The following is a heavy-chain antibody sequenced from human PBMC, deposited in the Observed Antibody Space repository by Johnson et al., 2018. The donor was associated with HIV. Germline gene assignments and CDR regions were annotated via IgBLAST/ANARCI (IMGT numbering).Heavy chain of an antibody. CDR1: GFTFSTYA. CDR3: AREGVSGSYYDAFDL. CDR2: ISSDESNK. V-gene: IGHV3-30*04. Sequence: QMLLVESGGGVVQPGRSLRLYCAASGFTFSTYAMHWVRQAPGKGLEWVAVISSDESNKYYADSVKGRFTISRDNSKNTLFLQMDSLRADDTAVYYCAREGVSGSYYDAFDLWGQGTMVTVSS. J-gene: IGHJ3*01. D-gene: IGHD1-26*01.